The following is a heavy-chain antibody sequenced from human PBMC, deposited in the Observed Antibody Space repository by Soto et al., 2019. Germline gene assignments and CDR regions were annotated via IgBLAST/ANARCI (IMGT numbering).Heavy chain of an antibody. Sequence: ASVKVSCKASGYTFTSYGISWVREAPGQGLEWMGWISAYNGNTNYAQKLLGRVTMTTDTSTSTAYMELRSLRSDDTSLNYCTIDRIVVVPAAMVYFDYWGQGTLVTVSS. CDR1: GYTFTSYG. CDR3: TIDRIVVVPAAMVYFDY. CDR2: ISAYNGNT. V-gene: IGHV1-18*01. D-gene: IGHD2-2*01. J-gene: IGHJ4*02.